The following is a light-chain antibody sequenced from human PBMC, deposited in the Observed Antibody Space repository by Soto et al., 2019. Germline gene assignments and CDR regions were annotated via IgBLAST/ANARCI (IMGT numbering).Light chain of an antibody. CDR3: SSYTSSSTYVG. CDR2: DVS. J-gene: IGLJ2*01. V-gene: IGLV2-14*01. Sequence: QSVLTQPASVSGSPGQSITISCTGTSSDVGGYNYVSWYQQHPDKAPKLMIYDVSNRPSGVSNRFSGSKSGNTASLTISGLQAEDDADYYCSSYTSSSTYVGFGGGTKLTVL. CDR1: SSDVGGYNY.